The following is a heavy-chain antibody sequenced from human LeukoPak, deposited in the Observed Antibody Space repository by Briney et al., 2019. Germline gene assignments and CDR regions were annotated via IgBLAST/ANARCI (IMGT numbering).Heavy chain of an antibody. CDR3: ARDQEGFDY. CDR1: GYTFTSNY. CDR2: IYPRDGST. V-gene: IGHV1-46*01. J-gene: IGHJ4*02. Sequence: ASVKVSCMASGYTFTSNYIHWVRQAPGQGLEWMGMIYPRDGSTSYAQKFQGRVTVTRNTSTSTVHMELSGLRSEDTAVYYCARDQEGFDYWGQGTLVTVSS.